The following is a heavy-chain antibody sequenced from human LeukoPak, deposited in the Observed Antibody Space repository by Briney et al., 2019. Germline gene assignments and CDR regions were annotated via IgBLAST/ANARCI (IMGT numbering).Heavy chain of an antibody. D-gene: IGHD3-3*01. CDR2: IIPIFDTA. Sequence: GASVKVSCKASGGTFSSYAISWVRQAPGQGLEWMGGIIPIFDTANYAQKFQGRVTITTDESTSTAYMELSSLRSEDTAVYYCARGYMSIFGVVTKPFDYWGQGTLVTVSS. V-gene: IGHV1-69*05. J-gene: IGHJ4*02. CDR3: ARGYMSIFGVVTKPFDY. CDR1: GGTFSSYA.